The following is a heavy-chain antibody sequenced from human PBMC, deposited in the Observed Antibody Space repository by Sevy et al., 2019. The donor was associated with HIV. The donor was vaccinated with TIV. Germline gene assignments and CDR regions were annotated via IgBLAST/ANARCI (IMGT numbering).Heavy chain of an antibody. D-gene: IGHD3-22*01. V-gene: IGHV3-23*01. CDR3: ARAQQVTMLVVIGGLYFDF. Sequence: GGSLRLSCAASGFTFSTYAMSWVRQTPGKGLQWVSVISDSGDSTYYADSVKGRFTISRDNSKNTMYLQMNSLRAEDTAVYYCARAQQVTMLVVIGGLYFDFWGQGTLVTVSS. CDR2: ISDSGDST. CDR1: GFTFSTYA. J-gene: IGHJ4*02.